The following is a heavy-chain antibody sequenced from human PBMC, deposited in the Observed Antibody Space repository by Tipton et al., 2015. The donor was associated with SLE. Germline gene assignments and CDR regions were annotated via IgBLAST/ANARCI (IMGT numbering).Heavy chain of an antibody. D-gene: IGHD7-27*01. V-gene: IGHV3-33*06. Sequence: SLRLSCRASGFIFSHYGMHWVRQVPGKGLEWVAIIWYDGSQRYYVDSVKGRFTISRDDSRDTLDLQMNSLRVEDTAVYYCAKGGTGKFDYWGQGTLVTVSS. J-gene: IGHJ4*02. CDR3: AKGGTGKFDY. CDR2: IWYDGSQR. CDR1: GFIFSHYG.